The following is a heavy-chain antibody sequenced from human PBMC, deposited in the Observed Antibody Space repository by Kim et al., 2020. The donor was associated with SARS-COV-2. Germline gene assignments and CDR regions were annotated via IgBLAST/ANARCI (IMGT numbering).Heavy chain of an antibody. CDR3: AKDQGSTGWYDRDAFDI. Sequence: VKGRFTLSRYNSKNTLYLQMNSLRAEDTAVYYCAKDQGSTGWYDRDAFDIWGQGTMVTVSS. V-gene: IGHV3-30*02. J-gene: IGHJ3*02. D-gene: IGHD6-19*01.